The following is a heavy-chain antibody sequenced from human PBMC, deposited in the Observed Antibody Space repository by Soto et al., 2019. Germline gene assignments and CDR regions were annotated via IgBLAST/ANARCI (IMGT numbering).Heavy chain of an antibody. Sequence: PGESLKISCKGSGYSFTSYWIGWVRQMPGKGLEWMGIIYPGDSDTRYSPSFQGQVTISADKSISTAYLQWSSLKASDTAMYYCARHNRKTGYYREDYYYGVDVWGQGTTVTVSS. CDR1: GYSFTSYW. CDR3: ARHNRKTGYYREDYYYGVDV. D-gene: IGHD3-9*01. J-gene: IGHJ6*02. V-gene: IGHV5-51*01. CDR2: IYPGDSDT.